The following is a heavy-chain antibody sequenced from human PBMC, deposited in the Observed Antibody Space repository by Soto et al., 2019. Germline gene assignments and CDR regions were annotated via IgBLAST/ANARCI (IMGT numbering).Heavy chain of an antibody. V-gene: IGHV3-30-3*01. CDR3: ARDRVYYYDNSGYYNFDY. CDR1: GFTFSNYA. Sequence: QVQLVESGGGVVQPGRSLRVSCAASGFTFSNYAMHWVRQAPGKGLEWVAVVSYDGSKQFYADSVEGRFTISRDSSQRTPYLHRDNARDEDTAVDDCARDRVYYYDNSGYYNFDYWGEGTLVTVSS. J-gene: IGHJ4*02. D-gene: IGHD3-22*01. CDR2: VSYDGSKQ.